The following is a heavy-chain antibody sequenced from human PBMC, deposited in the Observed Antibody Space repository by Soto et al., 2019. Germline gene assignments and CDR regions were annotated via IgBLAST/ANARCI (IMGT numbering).Heavy chain of an antibody. V-gene: IGHV3-74*01. CDR3: ARWYYDFWSGYYTPFDP. Sequence: GGSLRLSCAASGFTFSSYWMHWVRQAPGKGLVWVSRINSDGSSTSYADSVKGRFTISRDNAKNTLYLQMNSLRAEDTAVYYCARWYYDFWSGYYTPFDPWGQGTLVTVSS. CDR1: GFTFSSYW. J-gene: IGHJ5*02. D-gene: IGHD3-3*01. CDR2: INSDGSST.